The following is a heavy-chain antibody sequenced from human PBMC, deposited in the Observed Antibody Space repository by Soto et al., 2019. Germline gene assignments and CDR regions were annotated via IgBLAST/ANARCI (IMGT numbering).Heavy chain of an antibody. J-gene: IGHJ5*02. D-gene: IGHD2-2*01. CDR1: GGSISSDAYY. Sequence: NPSETLSLTCAVSGGSISSDAYYWSWIRQPPGKGLEWIGYIYYSGGSSYYSPSLRSRAAISMDRSKNQFSLILSALTAADTAIYYGVRAVYCRSASCSNWFDTWGRGTLVTVAS. CDR2: IYYSGGSS. CDR3: VRAVYCRSASCSNWFDT. V-gene: IGHV4-30-4*01.